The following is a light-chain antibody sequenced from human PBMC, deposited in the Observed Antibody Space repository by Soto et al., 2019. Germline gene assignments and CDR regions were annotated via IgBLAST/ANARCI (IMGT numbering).Light chain of an antibody. V-gene: IGKV3-15*01. CDR3: QQYYKWPPST. CDR2: GAS. J-gene: IGKJ1*01. CDR1: QSVSSSY. Sequence: DIVLTQSPGTLSLSPGERAALSCRASQSVSSSYLAWYQQKPGQAPRLLIYGASTRATGIPARFSGSGSGTEFTLTISSLQSEDFAVYYCQQYYKWPPSTFGQGTKVDIK.